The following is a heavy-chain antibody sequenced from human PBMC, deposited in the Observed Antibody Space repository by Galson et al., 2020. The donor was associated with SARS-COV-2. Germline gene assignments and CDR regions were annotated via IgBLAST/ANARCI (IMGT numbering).Heavy chain of an antibody. J-gene: IGHJ4*02. D-gene: IGHD3-22*01. CDR1: GGSISSGSYY. V-gene: IGHV4-61*02. CDR3: ARDSIWYGSRSSGYYHIL. CDR2: IYTSGST. Sequence: SETLSLTCTVSGGSISSGSYYWSWIRQPAGKGLEWIGRIYTSGSTNYNPSLKSRVTISVDTSKNQFSLKLSSVTAADTAVYYCARDSIWYGSRSSGYYHILWGQGTLVTVSS.